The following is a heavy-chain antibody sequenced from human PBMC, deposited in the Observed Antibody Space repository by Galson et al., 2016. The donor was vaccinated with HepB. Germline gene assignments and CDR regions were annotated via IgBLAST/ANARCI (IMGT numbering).Heavy chain of an antibody. J-gene: IGHJ4*02. V-gene: IGHV5-51*01. CDR2: IYFGGFET. CDR1: GYRSTNYW. Sequence: QSGAEVKKPGESLKISCQAFGYRSTNYWIGWVRQMPGTGLEWLGLIYFGGFETRYSPSFQGRVIVSAARSLNTAYLQWGSLEASDTAIYYCAGATHGNTWFDYWGQGTQVTVSS. D-gene: IGHD4/OR15-4a*01. CDR3: AGATHGNTWFDY.